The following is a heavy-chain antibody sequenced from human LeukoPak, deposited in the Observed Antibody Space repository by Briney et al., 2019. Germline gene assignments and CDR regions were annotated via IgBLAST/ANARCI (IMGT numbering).Heavy chain of an antibody. CDR1: VDSISNYY. D-gene: IGHD7-27*01. Sequence: SETLSLTXTVSVDSISNYYWSWIRQPPGKGLEWIGYFSYSGSTNYNPSLKSRVTISVDTSKNQFSLKLSSVTAADTAVYYCPRGYAGAIDAFDIWGQGTMVTVSS. CDR3: PRGYAGAIDAFDI. CDR2: FSYSGST. V-gene: IGHV4-59*01. J-gene: IGHJ3*02.